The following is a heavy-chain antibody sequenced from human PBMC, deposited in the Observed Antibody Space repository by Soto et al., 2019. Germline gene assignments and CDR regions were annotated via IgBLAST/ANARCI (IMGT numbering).Heavy chain of an antibody. CDR3: ERHITMDPLLVY. CDR1: GFTVSSNY. J-gene: IGHJ4*02. V-gene: IGHV3-53*01. Sequence: EVQLVESGGGLIQPGWSLRLSCAASGFTVSSNYMSWVRQAPGKGLEWVSVIYSGGSTYYADSVKGRFTISRDNSKNTLYLQMNSLRAEDTAVYYCERHITMDPLLVYWGQGTLVTVSS. D-gene: IGHD3-10*01. CDR2: IYSGGST.